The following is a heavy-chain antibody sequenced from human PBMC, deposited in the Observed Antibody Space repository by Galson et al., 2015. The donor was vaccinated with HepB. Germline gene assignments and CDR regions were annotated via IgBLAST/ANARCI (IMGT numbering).Heavy chain of an antibody. D-gene: IGHD3-22*01. CDR2: ISVYNGNT. Sequence: SVKVSCKASGYTFRNHGISWVRQAPGQGLEWMGWISVYNGNTDYAQNFQGRVTMTTDTSTSTVFMQLRSLRSGDTAIYYCAREGRYYDDIRGFFYRPLDYWGQGTLVTVSS. J-gene: IGHJ4*02. V-gene: IGHV1-18*01. CDR1: GYTFRNHG. CDR3: AREGRYYDDIRGFFYRPLDY.